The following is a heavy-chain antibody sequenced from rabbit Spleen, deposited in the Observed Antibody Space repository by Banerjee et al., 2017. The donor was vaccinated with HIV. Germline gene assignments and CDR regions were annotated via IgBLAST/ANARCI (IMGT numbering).Heavy chain of an antibody. J-gene: IGHJ4*01. CDR1: GFSFSSSDY. CDR3: VSSGWENL. Sequence: QSLEESGGDLVKPGGTLTLTCTASGFSFSSSDYMCWVRQAPGKGLEWIGYIDPASDTTYYASWVNGRFTISSDNAQNTVILQLNSLTGADTATYFCVSSGWENLWGQGPLVTVS. V-gene: IGHV1S40*01. D-gene: IGHD4-1*01. CDR2: IDPASDTT.